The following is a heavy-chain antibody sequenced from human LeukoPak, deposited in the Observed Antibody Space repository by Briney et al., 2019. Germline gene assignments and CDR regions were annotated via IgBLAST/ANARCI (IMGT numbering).Heavy chain of an antibody. D-gene: IGHD2-2*01. CDR2: ISNDGSTK. CDR3: AKAAYCTSTSCHFSGYAQGPLDS. Sequence: PGRSLRLSCAASGFTFNMYGMHWVRQAPGKGLEWVAGISNDGSTKDYADSVKGRFTISRDSSKKSMFLQMNSLRAEDTAVYYCAKAAYCTSTSCHFSGYAQGPLDSWGQGTLVTVSS. V-gene: IGHV3-30*18. CDR1: GFTFNMYG. J-gene: IGHJ4*02.